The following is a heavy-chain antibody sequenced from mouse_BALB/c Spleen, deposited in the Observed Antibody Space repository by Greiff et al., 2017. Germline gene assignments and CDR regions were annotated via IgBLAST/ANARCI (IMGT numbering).Heavy chain of an antibody. CDR3: AKGNTTAFDY. D-gene: IGHD1-2*01. CDR1: GFTFSSFG. CDR2: ISSGSSTI. V-gene: IGHV5-17*02. J-gene: IGHJ2*01. Sequence: DVKLVESGGGLVQPGGSRKLSCAASGFTFSSFGMHWVRQAPEKGLEWVAYISSGSSTIYYADTVKGRFTISRDNPKNTLFLQMTSLRSEDTAMYYCAKGNTTAFDYWGQGTTLTVSS.